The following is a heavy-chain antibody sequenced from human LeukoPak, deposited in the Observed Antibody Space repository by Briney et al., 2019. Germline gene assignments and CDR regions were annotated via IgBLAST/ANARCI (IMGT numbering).Heavy chain of an antibody. J-gene: IGHJ6*03. CDR3: AREGEWPYSSSTRYYYYMDV. CDR2: INPNSGGT. D-gene: IGHD6-6*01. CDR1: GYTFTGYY. Sequence: ASVKVSCKASGYTFTGYYMHWVRQAPGQGLEWMGWINPNSGGTNYAQKFQGRVTMTRDTSISAAYMELSRLRSDDTAVYYCAREGEWPYSSSTRYYYYMDVWGKGTTVTVSS. V-gene: IGHV1-2*02.